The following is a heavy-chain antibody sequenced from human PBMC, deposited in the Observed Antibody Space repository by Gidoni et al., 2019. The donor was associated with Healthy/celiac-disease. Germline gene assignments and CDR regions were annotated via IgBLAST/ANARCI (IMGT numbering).Heavy chain of an antibody. D-gene: IGHD6-13*01. CDR3: ARDIKGRYSSNWFDP. J-gene: IGHJ5*02. Sequence: QVQLVQSGAEVKKPGASVKVSCKASGYTFTSYGISWVRQAPGQGLEWMGWISAYNGNTNDAQKLQGRVTMTTDTSTSTAYMELRSLRSDDTAVYYCARDIKGRYSSNWFDPWGQGTLVTVSS. CDR1: GYTFTSYG. CDR2: ISAYNGNT. V-gene: IGHV1-18*04.